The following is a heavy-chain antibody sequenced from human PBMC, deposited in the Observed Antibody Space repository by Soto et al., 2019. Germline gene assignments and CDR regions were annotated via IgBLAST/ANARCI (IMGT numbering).Heavy chain of an antibody. Sequence: GESLKISCKGSGYSFTSYWIGGVRQVPGKGLEWMGIIYPGDSDTRYSPSFQGQVTISADKSISTAYLQWRSLKASDTAMYYCARHSYSYGPGYYYYYGMDVWGQGTTVTVSS. V-gene: IGHV5-51*01. CDR3: ARHSYSYGPGYYYYYGMDV. J-gene: IGHJ6*02. CDR2: IYPGDSDT. D-gene: IGHD5-18*01. CDR1: GYSFTSYW.